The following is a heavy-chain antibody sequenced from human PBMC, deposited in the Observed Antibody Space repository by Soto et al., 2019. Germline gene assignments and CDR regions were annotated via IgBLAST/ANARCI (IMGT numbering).Heavy chain of an antibody. J-gene: IGHJ6*02. CDR2: ISYDGSNK. V-gene: IGHV3-30*14. D-gene: IGHD3-3*01. CDR1: GFTFSSHA. CDR3: ARDHVLRFLEWSRYYYGMDV. Sequence: PGGSLRLSCAASGFTFSSHAMHWVRQAPGKGLEWVAVISYDGSNKYYADSVKGRFTISRDNSKNTLYLQMNSLRAEDTAVYYCARDHVLRFLEWSRYYYGMDVWGQGTTVTVSS.